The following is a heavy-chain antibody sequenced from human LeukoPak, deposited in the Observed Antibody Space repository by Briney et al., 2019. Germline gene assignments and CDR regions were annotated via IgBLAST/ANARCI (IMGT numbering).Heavy chain of an antibody. V-gene: IGHV4-39*07. D-gene: IGHD3-22*01. CDR3: ARGRLRYYYDSSGYCYGIRFDY. CDR1: GGSISSSSYY. Sequence: SETLSLTCTVSGGSISSSSYYWSWIRQPPGKGLEWIGEINHSGSTNYNPSLKSRVTISVDTSKNQFSLKLSSVTAADTAVYYCARGRLRYYYDSSGYCYGIRFDYWGQGTLVTVSS. J-gene: IGHJ4*02. CDR2: INHSGST.